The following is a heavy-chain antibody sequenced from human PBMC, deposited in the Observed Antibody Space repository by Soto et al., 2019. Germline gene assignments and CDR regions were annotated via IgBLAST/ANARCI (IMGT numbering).Heavy chain of an antibody. V-gene: IGHV4-39*01. CDR1: GGSISSSNYY. J-gene: IGHJ4*02. CDR2: IYYSGTT. CDR3: ARHWLLPVACYYFDF. Sequence: SETLSLTCTVSGGSISSSNYYWGWIRQPPGKGLEWIGSIYYSGTTYYNPSLRSRVTISEDTSKNQFSLKVGSATAADTAVYYCARHWLLPVACYYFDFWSQGTLVTVSS. D-gene: IGHD6-19*01.